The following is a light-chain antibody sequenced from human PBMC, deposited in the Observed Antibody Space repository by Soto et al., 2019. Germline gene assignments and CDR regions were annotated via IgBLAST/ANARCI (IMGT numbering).Light chain of an antibody. V-gene: IGKV3-20*01. CDR2: GVS. CDR1: QSVSSY. Sequence: ESVLTQSPGTLSLSPGERATLSCRASQSVSSYLAWYQQKPGQAPRLLIYGVSSRATGIPDRFSGSGSGTDFTLTISRLEPEDFAVYYCQQYGSSLFSFGPGTTGDTK. CDR3: QQYGSSLFS. J-gene: IGKJ3*01.